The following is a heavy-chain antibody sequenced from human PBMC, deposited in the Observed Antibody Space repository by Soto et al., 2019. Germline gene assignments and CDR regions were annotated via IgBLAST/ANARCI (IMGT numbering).Heavy chain of an antibody. D-gene: IGHD5-18*01. CDR3: ARGFGYSYGLIYFDY. J-gene: IGHJ4*02. CDR1: GGSFSVYY. Sequence: PSETLTVTCALYGGSFSVYYWSWIRQPPGKGLEWIGEINHSGSTNYNPSLKSRVTISVDTSKNQFSLKLSSVTAADTAVYYCARGFGYSYGLIYFDYWGQGTLVTVSS. CDR2: INHSGST. V-gene: IGHV4-34*01.